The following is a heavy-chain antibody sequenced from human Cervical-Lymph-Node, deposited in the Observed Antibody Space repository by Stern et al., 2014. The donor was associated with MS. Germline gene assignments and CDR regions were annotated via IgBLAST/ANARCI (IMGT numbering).Heavy chain of an antibody. CDR3: AKGGTAMVYVTFDAFDI. D-gene: IGHD5-18*01. V-gene: IGHV3-30*18. CDR2: ISSDGSTK. CDR1: GPPFTTHP. J-gene: IGHJ3*02. Sequence: VQLVESGGGVVQPGRSLRLSCAASGPPFTTHPMHWARQAPGQGLEWVAVISSDGSTKYYADSLKGRFTISRDNSKNTLYLQMNSLRAEDTAVYYCAKGGTAMVYVTFDAFDIWGQGTMVTVSS.